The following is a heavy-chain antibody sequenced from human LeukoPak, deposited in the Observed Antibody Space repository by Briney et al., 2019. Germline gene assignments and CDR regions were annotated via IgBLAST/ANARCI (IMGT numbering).Heavy chain of an antibody. CDR2: INAGNGNT. Sequence: ASVKVSCKASGYTFTSYAMHWVRQAPGQRLEWMGWINAGNGNTKYSQKFQGRVTITRDTSASTAYMELSSLRSEDTAVYYCAGTYSSSWYGQFDYWGQGTLVTVST. J-gene: IGHJ4*02. D-gene: IGHD6-13*01. V-gene: IGHV1-3*01. CDR1: GYTFTSYA. CDR3: AGTYSSSWYGQFDY.